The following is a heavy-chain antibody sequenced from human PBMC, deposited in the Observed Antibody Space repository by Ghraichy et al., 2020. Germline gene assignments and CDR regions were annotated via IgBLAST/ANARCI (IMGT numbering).Heavy chain of an antibody. CDR2: IYYSGST. CDR3: ARGATVVTSLGS. V-gene: IGHV4-61*01. Sequence: SETLSLTCTVSGVSVSSGSYYWSWIRQPPGKGLEWIGYIYYSGSTNYNPSLKGRVTISVDTSKNQFSLKLSSVTAADTAVYYCARGATVVTSLGSWGQGTLVTVSS. D-gene: IGHD4-23*01. J-gene: IGHJ4*02. CDR1: GVSVSSGSYY.